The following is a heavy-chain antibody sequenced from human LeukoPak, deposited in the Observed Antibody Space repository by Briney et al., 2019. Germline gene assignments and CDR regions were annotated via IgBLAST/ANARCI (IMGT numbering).Heavy chain of an antibody. V-gene: IGHV4-61*01. D-gene: IGHD3-22*01. Sequence: PSETLSLTCAVSGGYVNRGTFFWTWIRKPPGKGPEWIGYISNSGSTNYHPSLKSRVTISSDTSKTQFTLKLTSVTAADTAVYYCARSPSGYRFDSWGQGTLVTVSS. CDR3: ARSPSGYRFDS. CDR1: GGYVNRGTFF. CDR2: ISNSGST. J-gene: IGHJ4*02.